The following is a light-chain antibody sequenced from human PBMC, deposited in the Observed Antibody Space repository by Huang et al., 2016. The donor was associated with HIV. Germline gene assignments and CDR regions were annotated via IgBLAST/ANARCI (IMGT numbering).Light chain of an antibody. Sequence: GDRVTITCRASQGISSWLAWYQQKPGKAPKLLIYAASSLQTGVPSRFSGSGSGTHFTLTISSLQPEDFATYFCQQANSVPYTFGQGTKLEIK. CDR3: QQANSVPYT. V-gene: IGKV1D-12*01. CDR2: AAS. CDR1: QGISSW. J-gene: IGKJ2*01.